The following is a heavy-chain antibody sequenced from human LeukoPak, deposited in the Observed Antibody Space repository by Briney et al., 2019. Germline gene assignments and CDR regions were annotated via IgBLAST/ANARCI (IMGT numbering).Heavy chain of an antibody. V-gene: IGHV4-61*02. CDR3: ARDRTLPHYDILTGCPNWFDP. Sequence: SQTLSLTCTVSGGSISSGSYYWSWIRQPAGKGLEWIGRIYTSGSTNYNPSLKSRVTISVDTSKNQFSLKLSSVTAADTAVYYCARDRTLPHYDILTGCPNWFDPWGQGTLVTVSS. CDR2: IYTSGST. D-gene: IGHD3-9*01. J-gene: IGHJ5*02. CDR1: GGSISSGSYY.